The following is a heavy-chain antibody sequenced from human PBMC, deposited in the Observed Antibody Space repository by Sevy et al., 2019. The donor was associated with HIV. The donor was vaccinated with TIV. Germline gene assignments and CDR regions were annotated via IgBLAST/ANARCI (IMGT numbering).Heavy chain of an antibody. D-gene: IGHD3-10*01. Sequence: ASVKVSCKASGYSFTTYGIIWIRQAPGQGLEWMAWISTYTGNTNYTQNLQDRIILTTDTSTSTAYMELRSLRSDDTAVYFCARDSPFYYGAGSRVPLFDRWGQGTLVTVSS. J-gene: IGHJ4*02. CDR3: ARDSPFYYGAGSRVPLFDR. CDR2: ISTYTGNT. V-gene: IGHV1-18*04. CDR1: GYSFTTYG.